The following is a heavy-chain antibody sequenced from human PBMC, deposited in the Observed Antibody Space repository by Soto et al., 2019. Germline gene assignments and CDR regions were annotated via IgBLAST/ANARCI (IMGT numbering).Heavy chain of an antibody. CDR2: ISGSGGST. Sequence: GGSLRLSCAASGFTFSSYAMSWVCQAPGKGLEWVSAISGSGGSTYYADSVKGRFTISRDNSKNTLYLQMNSLRAEDTAVYYCAKDLRWGSLPDAFDIWGQGTMVTVSS. V-gene: IGHV3-23*01. J-gene: IGHJ3*02. D-gene: IGHD2-21*01. CDR1: GFTFSSYA. CDR3: AKDLRWGSLPDAFDI.